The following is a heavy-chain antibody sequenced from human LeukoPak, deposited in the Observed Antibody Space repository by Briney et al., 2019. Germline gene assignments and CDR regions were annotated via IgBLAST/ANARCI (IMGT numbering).Heavy chain of an antibody. V-gene: IGHV4-34*01. CDR2: INHSGST. Sequence: SETLSLTCAVYGGSFSGYYWSWIRQPPGKGLEWIGEINHSGSTNYNPSLKSRVTISVDMSKNQFSLKLSSVTAADTAVYYCTRGGVVGPLDAFDIWGQGTMVTVSS. D-gene: IGHD2-15*01. J-gene: IGHJ3*02. CDR3: TRGGVVGPLDAFDI. CDR1: GGSFSGYY.